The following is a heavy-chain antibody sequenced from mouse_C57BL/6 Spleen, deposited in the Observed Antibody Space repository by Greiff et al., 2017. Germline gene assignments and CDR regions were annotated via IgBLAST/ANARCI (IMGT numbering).Heavy chain of an antibody. J-gene: IGHJ4*01. V-gene: IGHV1-80*01. CDR3: ARVGLGDYAMDY. CDR1: GYAFSSYW. Sequence: VQLQQSGAELVKPGASVKISCKASGYAFSSYWMNWVKQRPGKGLEWIGQIYPGDGDTNYNGKFKGKATLTADKSSSTAYMQLSSLTSEDSAVYFCARVGLGDYAMDYWGQGTSVTVSA. D-gene: IGHD4-1*01. CDR2: IYPGDGDT.